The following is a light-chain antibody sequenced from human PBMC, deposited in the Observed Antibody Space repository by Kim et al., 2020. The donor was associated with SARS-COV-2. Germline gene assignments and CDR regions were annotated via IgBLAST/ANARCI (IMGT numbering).Light chain of an antibody. Sequence: EIVVTQSPATLSVSPGERATLSCRASQSISSNLAWYQQRPGQTPRLLIYGASTKATGVPARFSGSGSGTEFTLTISSLQSEDFAVYYCQQYENWPRTFGQGTKVDIK. CDR1: QSISSN. CDR2: GAS. V-gene: IGKV3-15*01. CDR3: QQYENWPRT. J-gene: IGKJ1*01.